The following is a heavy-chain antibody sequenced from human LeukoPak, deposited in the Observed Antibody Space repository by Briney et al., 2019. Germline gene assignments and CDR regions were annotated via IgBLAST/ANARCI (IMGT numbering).Heavy chain of an antibody. V-gene: IGHV5-51*01. CDR3: ARGRLDCNSTSCYYYFDY. Sequence: GESLKISCKGSGYSFTSYWIGWVRQMPGKGLEWMGIIYPGDSDTRYSPSFQGQVTISADKSISTAYLQWSSLKASDTAMYYCARGRLDCNSTSCYYYFDYWGQGTLVTVSS. CDR2: IYPGDSDT. D-gene: IGHD2-2*01. CDR1: GYSFTSYW. J-gene: IGHJ4*02.